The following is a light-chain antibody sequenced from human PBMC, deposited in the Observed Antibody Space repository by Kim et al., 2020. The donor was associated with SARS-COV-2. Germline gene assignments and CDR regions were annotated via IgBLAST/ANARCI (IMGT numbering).Light chain of an antibody. CDR2: QDS. V-gene: IGLV3-1*01. CDR1: KLGDKY. J-gene: IGLJ1*01. Sequence: SYELTQPPSVSVSPGQTASITCSGDKLGDKYACWYQQKPGQSPVLVIYQDSKRPSGIPERFSGSNSGNTATLPISGTQAMDEADYYCQAWDSSTAVVFG. CDR3: QAWDSSTAVV.